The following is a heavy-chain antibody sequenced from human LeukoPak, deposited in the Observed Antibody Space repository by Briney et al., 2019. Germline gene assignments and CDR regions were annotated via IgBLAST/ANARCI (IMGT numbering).Heavy chain of an antibody. CDR1: GGSISSYY. CDR2: IYYSGST. CDR3: ARGRSPQAPLPDAFDI. J-gene: IGHJ3*02. Sequence: KPSETLSPTCTVSGGSISSYYWSWIRQPPGKGLEWIGYIYYSGSTNYNPSLKSRVTISVDTSKNQFSLKLSSVTAADTAVYYCARGRSPQAPLPDAFDIWGQGTMVTVSS. V-gene: IGHV4-59*01. D-gene: IGHD3-10*01.